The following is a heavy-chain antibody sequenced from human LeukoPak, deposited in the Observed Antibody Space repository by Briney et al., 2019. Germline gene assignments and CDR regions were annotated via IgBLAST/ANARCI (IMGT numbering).Heavy chain of an antibody. D-gene: IGHD3-9*01. CDR3: ARGPRSFDWLLSSYFDY. Sequence: SVKGRFTIPRDNAKNTLYLQMNSLRAEDTAVYYCARGPRSFDWLLSSYFDYWGQGTLVTVSS. V-gene: IGHV3-11*05. J-gene: IGHJ4*02.